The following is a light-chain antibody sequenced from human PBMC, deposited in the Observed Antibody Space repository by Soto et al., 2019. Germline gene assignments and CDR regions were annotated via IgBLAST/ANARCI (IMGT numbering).Light chain of an antibody. CDR1: QSISSW. CDR2: KTS. J-gene: IGKJ4*01. V-gene: IGKV1-5*03. CDR3: QQYNSYSLLT. Sequence: DIQMTQSPSTLSASVGDRVTITCRASQSISSWLAWYQQKPGKAPKVLIYKTSSLKSGVPSRFSGSGSGTEFTLTISSLQPDDFATYYCQQYNSYSLLTFGGGTKVEIK.